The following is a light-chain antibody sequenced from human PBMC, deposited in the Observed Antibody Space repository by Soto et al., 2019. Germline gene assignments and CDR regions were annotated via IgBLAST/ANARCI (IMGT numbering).Light chain of an antibody. CDR3: SSYAGSNNV. CDR2: EVS. Sequence: QSALTQPPSASGSPGQSVTISCTGTSSDVGGYNYVSWYQQYPGKAPKLMIYEVSKRPSRVPDRFSGSKSGNTASLTVSGLQAEDEADYYCSSYAGSNNVFGGGTKLTVL. J-gene: IGLJ2*01. CDR1: SSDVGGYNY. V-gene: IGLV2-8*01.